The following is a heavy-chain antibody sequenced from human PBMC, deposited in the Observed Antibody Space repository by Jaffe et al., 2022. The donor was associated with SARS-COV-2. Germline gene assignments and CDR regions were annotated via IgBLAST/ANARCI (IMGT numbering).Heavy chain of an antibody. J-gene: IGHJ4*02. Sequence: QVQLVQSGAEVKKPGASVKVSCKASGYTFTSYYMHWVRQAPGQGLEWMGIINPSGGSTSYAQKFQGRVTMTRDTSTSTVYMELSSLRSEDTAVYYCAREGLSSEQLVHFDYWGQGTLVTVSS. D-gene: IGHD6-13*01. CDR2: INPSGGST. CDR1: GYTFTSYY. CDR3: AREGLSSEQLVHFDY. V-gene: IGHV1-46*01.